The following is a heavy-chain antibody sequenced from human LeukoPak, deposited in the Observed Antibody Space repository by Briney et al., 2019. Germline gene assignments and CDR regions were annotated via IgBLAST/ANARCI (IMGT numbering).Heavy chain of an antibody. V-gene: IGHV1-69*13. D-gene: IGHD2-2*01. CDR1: GSTFSSYA. CDR2: IIPIFGTA. J-gene: IGHJ4*02. Sequence: SVKVSCKASGSTFSSYAISWVRQAPGQGLEWMGGIIPIFGTANYAQKFQGRVTITADESTSTAYMELSSLRSEDTAVYYCARDASAYCSSTSCLGDYWGQGTLVAVSS. CDR3: ARDASAYCSSTSCLGDY.